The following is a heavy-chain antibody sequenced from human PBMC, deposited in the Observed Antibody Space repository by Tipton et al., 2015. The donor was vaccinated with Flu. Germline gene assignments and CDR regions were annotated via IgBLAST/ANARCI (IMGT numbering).Heavy chain of an antibody. CDR1: GGSISSYY. D-gene: IGHD3-9*01. CDR3: ARDLATPFYDILTGYPMLAFDI. Sequence: TLSLTCTVSGGSISSYYWSWIRQPPGKGLEWIGYIYYSGSTNYNPSLKSRVTISVDTSKNQFSLKLSSVTAADTAVHYCARDLATPFYDILTGYPMLAFDIWGQGTTVTVSS. V-gene: IGHV4-59*01. J-gene: IGHJ3*02. CDR2: IYYSGST.